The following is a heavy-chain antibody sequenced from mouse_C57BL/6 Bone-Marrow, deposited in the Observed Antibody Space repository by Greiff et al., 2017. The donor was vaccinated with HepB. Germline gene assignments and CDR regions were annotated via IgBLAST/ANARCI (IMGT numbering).Heavy chain of an antibody. CDR1: GYTFTSYG. D-gene: IGHD4-1*01. J-gene: IGHJ4*01. V-gene: IGHV1-81*01. Sequence: QVQLQQSGAELARPGASVKLSCKASGYTFTSYGISWVKQRTGQGLEWIGEIYPRSGNTYYNEKFKGKATQTADKSSSTAYMELRSLTSEDSAVYFCARSTLGYAMDYWGQGTSVTVSS. CDR2: IYPRSGNT. CDR3: ARSTLGYAMDY.